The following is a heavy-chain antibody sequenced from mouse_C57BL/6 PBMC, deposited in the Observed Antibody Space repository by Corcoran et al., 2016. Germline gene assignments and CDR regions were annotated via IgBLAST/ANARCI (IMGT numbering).Heavy chain of an antibody. V-gene: IGHV1-52*01. CDR2: IDPSDSET. CDR1: GYTFTSYW. J-gene: IGHJ2*01. CDR3: ARLSKKNYFDY. Sequence: QVQLQQPGAELVRPGSSVKLSCKASGYTFTSYWMHWVKQRPIQGLEWIGNIDPSDSETHYNQKFKDKATLTVDKSSSTAYMQLSSLTSEDSAVYYCARLSKKNYFDYWGQGTTLTVSS.